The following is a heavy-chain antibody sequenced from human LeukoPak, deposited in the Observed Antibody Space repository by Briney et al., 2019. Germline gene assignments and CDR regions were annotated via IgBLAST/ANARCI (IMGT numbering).Heavy chain of an antibody. J-gene: IGHJ6*02. CDR1: GFTFSSYG. D-gene: IGHD2-15*01. V-gene: IGHV3-30*18. CDR3: AKEAVVVAATGRGMDV. CDR2: ISYDGSNK. Sequence: PGRSLRLSCAASGFTFSSYGMPWVRQAPGKGLEWVAAISYDGSNKYYADSVKGRFTISRDNSKNTLYLQMNSLRAEDTAVYYCAKEAVVVAATGRGMDVWGQGTTVTVSS.